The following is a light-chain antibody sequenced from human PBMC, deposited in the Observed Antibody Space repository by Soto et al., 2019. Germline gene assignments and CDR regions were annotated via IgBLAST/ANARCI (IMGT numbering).Light chain of an antibody. J-gene: IGKJ2*01. CDR1: QSVIGT. CDR3: QQYNQWPLYT. V-gene: IGKV3-15*01. Sequence: EIVLTQSPANLSVSPGEGATLSCRASQSVIGTLAWYQQKPGQAPRLLIYGTSTRATGVPARFSGGGSGTDFTLTISSLQSEDVAIYYCQQYNQWPLYTFGQGTKLEI. CDR2: GTS.